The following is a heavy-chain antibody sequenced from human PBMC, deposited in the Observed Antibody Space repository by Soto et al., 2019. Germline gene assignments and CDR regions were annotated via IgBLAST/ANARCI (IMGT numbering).Heavy chain of an antibody. J-gene: IGHJ5*02. Sequence: QGQLGQSGAEVKKPGSSVKVSCKASGGTFSSYAISWVRQAPGQGLEWMGGIIPIFGTANYAQKFQGRVTITADESTSTAYMELSSLRSEDTAVYYCARNGFAAMAKYNWFDPWGQGTLVTVSS. CDR3: ARNGFAAMAKYNWFDP. V-gene: IGHV1-69*01. CDR1: GGTFSSYA. D-gene: IGHD5-18*01. CDR2: IIPIFGTA.